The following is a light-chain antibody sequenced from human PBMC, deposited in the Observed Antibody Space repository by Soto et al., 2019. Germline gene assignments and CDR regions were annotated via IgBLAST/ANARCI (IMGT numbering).Light chain of an antibody. CDR3: AAWDDSLNVV. J-gene: IGLJ2*01. V-gene: IGLV1-44*01. Sequence: QSVLTQPPSASGTPGQRVTISCSGGRSNIGSNTVNWYQQIQGTAPKLLIYNNNQRPSGVPDRFSGSKSRTSASLAISGLQSEDEADYYCAAWDDSLNVVFGGGTKLTVL. CDR1: RSNIGSNT. CDR2: NNN.